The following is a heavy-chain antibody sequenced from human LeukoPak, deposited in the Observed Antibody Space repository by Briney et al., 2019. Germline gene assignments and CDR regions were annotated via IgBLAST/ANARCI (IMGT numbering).Heavy chain of an antibody. CDR2: IYYSGST. J-gene: IGHJ4*02. V-gene: IGHV4-39*01. D-gene: IGHD1-26*01. Sequence: KASETLSLTCTVSGGSISSSSYYWGWIRQPPGKGLEWIGSIYYSGSTYYNPSLKSRVTISVDTSKNQFSLKLSSVTAADTAVYYCARLAVGAYGDSLDYWGQGTLVTVSS. CDR1: GGSISSSSYY. CDR3: ARLAVGAYGDSLDY.